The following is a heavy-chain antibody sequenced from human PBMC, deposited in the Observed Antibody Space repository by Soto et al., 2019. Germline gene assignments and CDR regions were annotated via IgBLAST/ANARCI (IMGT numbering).Heavy chain of an antibody. J-gene: IGHJ4*02. Sequence: EVQLVESGGGVVQPGGSLSLSCAASGFTFSGSWMHCVRQAPGKGLVWVSRINGDGSGTSYADFVKGRFTISRDDAKNTLFLQMNGLRAEDTAVYYCARVIFGSGTANDYWGQGTLVTVSS. CDR1: GFTFSGSW. CDR3: ARVIFGSGTANDY. V-gene: IGHV3-74*01. CDR2: INGDGSGT. D-gene: IGHD3-10*01.